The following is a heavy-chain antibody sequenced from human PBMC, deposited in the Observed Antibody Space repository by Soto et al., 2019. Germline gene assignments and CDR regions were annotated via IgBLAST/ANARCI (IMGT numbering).Heavy chain of an antibody. CDR1: GDSVSSNSAA. Sequence: SQTLSLTCAISGDSVSSNSAACNWIRQSPSRGLEWLGRTYYRSRWYNDYAVSVKSRITINPDTSKNQFSLHLNSVTPEDTAVYYSAGTTSLQWHYMDVWRKGTTVTVSS. D-gene: IGHD1-7*01. CDR3: AGTTSLQWHYMDV. V-gene: IGHV6-1*01. CDR2: TYYRSRWYN. J-gene: IGHJ6*03.